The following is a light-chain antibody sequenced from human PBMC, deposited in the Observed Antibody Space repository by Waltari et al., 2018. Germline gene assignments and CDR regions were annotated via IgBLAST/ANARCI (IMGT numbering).Light chain of an antibody. CDR2: DAS. V-gene: IGKV3-11*01. CDR1: QSVSSY. CDR3: QQRSNWPPALT. J-gene: IGKJ4*01. Sequence: EIVLTQSPATLSLSPGERATLSCRASQSVSSYLAWYKQKPGQAPRLLIYDASNRATGIPARFSVSGSLTDFTLTISSLEPEDFAVYYCQQRSNWPPALTFGGGTKVEIK.